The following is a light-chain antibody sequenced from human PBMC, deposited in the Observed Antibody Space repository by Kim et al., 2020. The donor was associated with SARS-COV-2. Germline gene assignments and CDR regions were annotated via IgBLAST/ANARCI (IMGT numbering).Light chain of an antibody. CDR2: GAA. CDR1: QDIRND. CDR3: LQHSTYPIT. J-gene: IGKJ5*01. Sequence: ASVGDRVTITCRASQDIRNDLGWYQQNPGRAPKRLIYGAASLQSGVPSRFSGSGSRTEFTLTISSVQPEYFATYFCLQHSTYPITYGQGTRRDIK. V-gene: IGKV1-17*01.